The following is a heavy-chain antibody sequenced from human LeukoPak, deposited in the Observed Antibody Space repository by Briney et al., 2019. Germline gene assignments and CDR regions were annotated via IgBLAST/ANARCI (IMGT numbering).Heavy chain of an antibody. D-gene: IGHD2-2*01. Sequence: GGSLRLSCAASGFTFSSYAMSWVRQAPGKGLEWVSAISGSGGSTYYADSVKGRFTISRDNSKNTLYLQMNSLRAEDTAVYYCARGGARRYCSSTSCDAGRYFDYWGQGTLVTVSS. CDR1: GFTFSSYA. J-gene: IGHJ4*02. CDR3: ARGGARRYCSSTSCDAGRYFDY. CDR2: ISGSGGST. V-gene: IGHV3-23*01.